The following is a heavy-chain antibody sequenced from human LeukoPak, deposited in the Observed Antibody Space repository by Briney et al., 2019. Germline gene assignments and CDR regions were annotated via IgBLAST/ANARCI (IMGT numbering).Heavy chain of an antibody. CDR2: INPGGSST. Sequence: GGSLRLSCAASGFTFSSYSMHWVRQVPGKGLVWVSRINPGGSSTAYADSVKGRFTISRDNAENTLYLQMDSLRAEDTAVYYCARSNQADDYWGQGTLVTVSS. J-gene: IGHJ4*02. D-gene: IGHD1-14*01. V-gene: IGHV3-74*01. CDR1: GFTFSSYS. CDR3: ARSNQADDY.